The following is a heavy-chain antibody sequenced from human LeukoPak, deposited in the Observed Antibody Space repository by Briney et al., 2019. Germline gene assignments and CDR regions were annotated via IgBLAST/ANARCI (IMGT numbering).Heavy chain of an antibody. V-gene: IGHV3-49*04. D-gene: IGHD3-22*01. Sequence: PGGSLRLSCTASGFTFGDYAMSWVRQAPGKGLEWVSFIRRKAHGGTTEYAASVKGRFSSSRDDSKSIAYLQMNSLKTEDTAVYFCTRVTYYYDHSGYFYFDYWGQRTLVTVSS. CDR1: GFTFGDYA. CDR3: TRVTYYYDHSGYFYFDY. CDR2: IRRKAHGGTT. J-gene: IGHJ4*02.